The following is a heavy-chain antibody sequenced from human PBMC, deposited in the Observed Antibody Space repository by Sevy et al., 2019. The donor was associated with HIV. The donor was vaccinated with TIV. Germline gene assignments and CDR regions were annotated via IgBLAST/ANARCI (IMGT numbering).Heavy chain of an antibody. D-gene: IGHD2-15*01. Sequence: GGSLRLSCAASGFTFSSYSLNWVRQTPGKGLEWVSSIRSNTFYIYYADSVKGRFTISRDNAKNSLYLQMNSLRAEDTAVYYCARDCSGGSCYSAFDIWGHGTMVTVSS. J-gene: IGHJ3*02. CDR2: IRSNTFYI. V-gene: IGHV3-21*01. CDR3: ARDCSGGSCYSAFDI. CDR1: GFTFSSYS.